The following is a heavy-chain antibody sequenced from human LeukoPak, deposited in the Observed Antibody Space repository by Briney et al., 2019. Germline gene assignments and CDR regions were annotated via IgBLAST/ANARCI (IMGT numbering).Heavy chain of an antibody. CDR3: ARGEDGYNFDY. Sequence: GASVKVSCKASGYTFTGYYMHWVRQAPGHRLEWMGWINPNSGATNYAQKFQGRVTMTRDTSISTAYMELSRLRSDDTAVYYCARGEDGYNFDYWGRGTLVTVSS. CDR2: INPNSGAT. D-gene: IGHD5-24*01. CDR1: GYTFTGYY. V-gene: IGHV1-2*02. J-gene: IGHJ4*02.